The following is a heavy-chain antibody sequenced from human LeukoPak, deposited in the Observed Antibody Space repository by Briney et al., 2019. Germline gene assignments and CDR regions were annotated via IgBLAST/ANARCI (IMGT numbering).Heavy chain of an antibody. CDR1: GFTFSSYS. CDR2: ISSSSSYI. J-gene: IGHJ6*02. D-gene: IGHD6-19*01. CDR3: ARHPYIAVAGTYYYYGMDV. V-gene: IGHV3-21*01. Sequence: GGCLRLSCAASGFTFSSYSMNCVRQAPGKGLEWVSSISSSSSYIYYADSVKGRFTISRDNAKNSLYLQMNSLRAEDTAVYYCARHPYIAVAGTYYYYGMDVWGQGTTVTVSS.